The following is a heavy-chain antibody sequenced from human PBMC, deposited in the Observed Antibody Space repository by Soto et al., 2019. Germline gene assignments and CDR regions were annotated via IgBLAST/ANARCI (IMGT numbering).Heavy chain of an antibody. CDR3: ARLGEYYQSLDP. Sequence: LTCTVSGGSISSLYWNWIRQPPGKGLEWIGSIFYSGSTTYNPSLKSRVTISVETSKSQFSLRLSSVTAADTAVYYCARLGEYYQSLDPSGPGTLVTVSS. CDR1: GGSISSLY. V-gene: IGHV4-59*08. J-gene: IGHJ5*02. D-gene: IGHD2-2*01. CDR2: IFYSGST.